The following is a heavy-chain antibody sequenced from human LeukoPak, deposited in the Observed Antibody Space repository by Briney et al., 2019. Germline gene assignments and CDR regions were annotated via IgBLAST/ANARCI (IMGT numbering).Heavy chain of an antibody. J-gene: IGHJ6*02. Sequence: GGSLRLSCAASGFTFSSYDMHWVRQATGKGLEWVSVIGTGDDAYYSGSVKGRFTISRDNAKNSLYLQMNSLRAGDTAVYYCVRAGVVRGVSHRYYGLDVWGQGTTVTVSS. CDR2: IGTGDDA. CDR3: VRAGVVRGVSHRYYGLDV. V-gene: IGHV3-13*04. D-gene: IGHD3-10*01. CDR1: GFTFSSYD.